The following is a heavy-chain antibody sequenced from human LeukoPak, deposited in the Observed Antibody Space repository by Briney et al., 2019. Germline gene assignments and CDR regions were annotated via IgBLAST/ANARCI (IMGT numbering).Heavy chain of an antibody. J-gene: IGHJ6*03. V-gene: IGHV3-30*04. D-gene: IGHD1-1*01. CDR2: ISYDGSNK. CDR1: GFTFSRYA. CDR3: ARTGTTLPYYYYYYMDV. Sequence: QAGGPLTLFCAASGFTFSRYAMQWVRQAPAKGLEWVADISYDGSNKYYADSVKGRFTISRDNSKNTLYLQMNSLRAEDTAVYYCARTGTTLPYYYYYYMDVWGKGTTVTVSS.